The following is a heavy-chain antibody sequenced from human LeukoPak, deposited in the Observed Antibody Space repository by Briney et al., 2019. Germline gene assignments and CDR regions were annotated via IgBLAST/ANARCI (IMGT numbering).Heavy chain of an antibody. CDR1: GFTFSNHA. CDR2: ISGSGGSS. D-gene: IGHD1-14*01. J-gene: IGHJ4*02. CDR3: SRDFNGRNDF. V-gene: IGHV3-23*01. Sequence: PGGSLRLSCAASGFTFSNHAMSWVRQAPGKGLEWVSAISGSGGSSYYTDSVRGRFTISRDNSKNTLSLEMNSLGDEDTAVYYCSRDFNGRNDFWGQGTLVTVSS.